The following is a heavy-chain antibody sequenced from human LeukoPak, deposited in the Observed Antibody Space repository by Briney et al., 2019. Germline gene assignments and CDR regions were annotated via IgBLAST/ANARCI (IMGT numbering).Heavy chain of an antibody. CDR2: IYYSGIT. V-gene: IGHV4-59*01. CDR1: GASISSYY. Sequence: PSETLSLTCTVSGASISSYYWSWIRQPPGKGLEWIGYIYYSGITNYNPSLKSRVTISVDTSKNQFSLKLSSVTAADTAVYYCARDPPSGYFDLWGRGTLVTVSS. J-gene: IGHJ2*01. CDR3: ARDPPSGYFDL.